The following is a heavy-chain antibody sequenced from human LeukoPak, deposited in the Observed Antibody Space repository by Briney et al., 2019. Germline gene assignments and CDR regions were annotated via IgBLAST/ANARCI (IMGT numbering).Heavy chain of an antibody. CDR2: IFSGGNT. V-gene: IGHV3-66*01. D-gene: IGHD6-6*01. CDR3: SRGGRSSSSSGTTYYDYGLDV. J-gene: IGHJ6*02. CDR1: GFTVISNY. Sequence: QAGGSLRLSCAASGFTVISNYMTWVRQAPGKGLEWVSVIFSGGNTDYADSVKGRFTVSRDNSKNTLYLHMNSLRAEDTAVYYCSRGGRSSSSSGTTYYDYGLDVWGQGTTVTVSS.